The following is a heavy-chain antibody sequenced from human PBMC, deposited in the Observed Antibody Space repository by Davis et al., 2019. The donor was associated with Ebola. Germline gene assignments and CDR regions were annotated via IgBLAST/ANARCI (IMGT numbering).Heavy chain of an antibody. D-gene: IGHD5-24*01. J-gene: IGHJ6*02. CDR3: ARAGPTGHGYNTYYYYYGMDV. CDR2: INHSGST. Sequence: SETLSLTCAVYGGSFSGYYWSWIRQPPGKGLEWIGEINHSGSTNYNPSLKSRVTISVDTSKNQFSLKLSSVTAADTAVYYCARAGPTGHGYNTYYYYYGMDVWGQGTTVTVSS. V-gene: IGHV4-34*01. CDR1: GGSFSGYY.